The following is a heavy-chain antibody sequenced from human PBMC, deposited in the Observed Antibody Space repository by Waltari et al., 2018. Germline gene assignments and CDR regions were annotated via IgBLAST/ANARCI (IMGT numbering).Heavy chain of an antibody. D-gene: IGHD4-17*01. CDR2: IYYSGST. CDR3: ARGDYGLSDWFDP. Sequence: QLQLQESGPGLVKPSETLSLTCTVSGGSISSSSYYWGWIRQPPGKGLEWIGSIYYSGSTYYNPSLKSRVTISVDTSKNQFSLKLSSVTAADTAVYYCARGDYGLSDWFDPWGQGTLVTVSS. V-gene: IGHV4-39*07. CDR1: GGSISSSSYY. J-gene: IGHJ5*02.